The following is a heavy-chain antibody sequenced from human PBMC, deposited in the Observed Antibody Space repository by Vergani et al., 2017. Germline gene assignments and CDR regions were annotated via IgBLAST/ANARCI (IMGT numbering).Heavy chain of an antibody. J-gene: IGHJ6*03. D-gene: IGHD1-26*01. Sequence: EVQLLESGGGLVQPGGSLRLSCAASGFTFSSYAMSWVRQAPGKGLEWVSAISGSGGSTYYADSVKGRFTISRDNSKNTLYLQMNSLRAEATAVYYCAKGGXSGSYSGHYYYMDVWSKGTTVTVSS. V-gene: IGHV3-23*01. CDR1: GFTFSSYA. CDR3: AKGGXSGSYSGHYYYMDV. CDR2: ISGSGGST.